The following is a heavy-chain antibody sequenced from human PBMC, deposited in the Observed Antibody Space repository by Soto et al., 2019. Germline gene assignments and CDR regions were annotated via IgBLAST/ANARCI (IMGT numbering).Heavy chain of an antibody. V-gene: IGHV1-18*01. CDR2: ISAYYGNT. Sequence: AASVKVSCKASGYTLSSYGISWVRQAPRQGLAWMGWISAYYGNTNYSQKLQARVTMTTDNYTSTAYMELRGLRTDVHAVYYCARRNREGYNHFDHWGQGTLVTVSS. CDR1: GYTLSSYG. CDR3: ARRNREGYNHFDH. D-gene: IGHD1-1*01. J-gene: IGHJ4*02.